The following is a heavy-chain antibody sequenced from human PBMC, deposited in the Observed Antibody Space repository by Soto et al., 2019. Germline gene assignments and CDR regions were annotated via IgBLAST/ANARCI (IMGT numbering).Heavy chain of an antibody. CDR3: ARDWDYYDSSGYGAH. D-gene: IGHD3-22*01. Sequence: QVQLVESGGGVVQPGRSLRLSCAASGFTFSSYGMHWVRQAPGKGLEWVAVIWYDGSNKYYADSVKCRFTISRDNSKNTLYLQMTSLRAEDTAVYYCARDWDYYDSSGYGAHWGQGTLVTVSS. CDR2: IWYDGSNK. V-gene: IGHV3-33*01. CDR1: GFTFSSYG. J-gene: IGHJ4*02.